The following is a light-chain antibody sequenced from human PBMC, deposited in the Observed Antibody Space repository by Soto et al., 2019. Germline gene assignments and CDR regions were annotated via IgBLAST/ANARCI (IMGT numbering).Light chain of an antibody. Sequence: KALTRARGTLTLPKGERAALSYRASQSVSSSYLAWYQQNPGQAPRLLIYGAYSRATGIPNRFSGSGSGTDFTLTISRLEPEDFAVYYCQQYGNSPQTFGQGTKVDI. CDR1: QSVSSSY. CDR2: GAY. J-gene: IGKJ1*01. CDR3: QQYGNSPQT. V-gene: IGKV3-20*01.